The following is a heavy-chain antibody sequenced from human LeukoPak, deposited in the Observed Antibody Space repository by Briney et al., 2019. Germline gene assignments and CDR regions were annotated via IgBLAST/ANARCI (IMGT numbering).Heavy chain of an antibody. D-gene: IGHD3-10*01. CDR3: AKEGGGLLWFGESYFDY. Sequence: GGSLRLSCAASGFTVSSNYMSWVRQAPGKGLEWVSAISGSGGSTYYADSVKGRFTISRDNSRNTLYLQMNSLRAEDTAVYYCAKEGGGLLWFGESYFDYWGQGTLVTVSS. V-gene: IGHV3-23*01. CDR1: GFTVSSNY. CDR2: ISGSGGST. J-gene: IGHJ4*02.